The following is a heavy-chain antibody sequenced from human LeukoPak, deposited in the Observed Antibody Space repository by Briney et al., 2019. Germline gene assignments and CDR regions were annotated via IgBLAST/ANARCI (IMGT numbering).Heavy chain of an antibody. CDR1: GFTFSSYS. D-gene: IGHD4-11*01. Sequence: GGSLRLPCAASGFTFSSYSMNWVRQAPGKGLEWVSYISSSGTTIYYADSVKGRFTISRDSAKNSLYLQMNSLRAEDTAVYYCARERWDYSIDYWGQGTLVTVSS. V-gene: IGHV3-48*01. CDR3: ARERWDYSIDY. CDR2: ISSSGTTI. J-gene: IGHJ4*02.